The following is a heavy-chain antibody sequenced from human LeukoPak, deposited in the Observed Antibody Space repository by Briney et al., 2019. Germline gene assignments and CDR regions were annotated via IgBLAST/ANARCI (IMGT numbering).Heavy chain of an antibody. CDR3: ARVSWYYGSGSPLDY. J-gene: IGHJ4*02. D-gene: IGHD3-10*01. CDR1: GFTFSSYS. V-gene: IGHV3-21*01. CDR2: ISSSSSYI. Sequence: GGSLRLSCAASGFTFSSYSMNWVRQAPGKGLEWVSSISSSSSYIYYADSVKGRFTISRDNAKNSLYLQMNSLRAEDTAVYYCARVSWYYGSGSPLDYWGQGTLVTVSS.